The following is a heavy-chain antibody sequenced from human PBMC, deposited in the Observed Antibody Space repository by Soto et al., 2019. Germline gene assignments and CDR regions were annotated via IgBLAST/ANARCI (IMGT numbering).Heavy chain of an antibody. CDR1: GFTFSSYD. CDR3: AKVGSGWYDAFDI. V-gene: IGHV3-23*01. J-gene: IGHJ3*02. Sequence: EVQLLESGGGLVQPGGSLRLACAASGFTFSSYDMSWVRQAPGKGLEWVSAISGSGGSTYYADSVKGRFTISRDNSKNTLYLQMNSLRAEDTAVYYCAKVGSGWYDAFDIWGQGTMVTVSS. D-gene: IGHD6-19*01. CDR2: ISGSGGST.